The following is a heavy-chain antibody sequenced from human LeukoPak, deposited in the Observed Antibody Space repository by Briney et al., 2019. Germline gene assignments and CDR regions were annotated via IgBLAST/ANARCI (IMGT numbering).Heavy chain of an antibody. D-gene: IGHD6-19*01. CDR2: INPNSGGT. Sequence: ASVKVSFKASGYTFTGYYMHWVRQAPGPGLGWLGWINPNSGGTNYAQKFPGRVTMTRDTSIRTAYMDLSRLRSDDTVAYYFERNERYSSGWYPSGYYYMGVWGKGTTLTVSS. V-gene: IGHV1-2*02. J-gene: IGHJ6*03. CDR1: GYTFTGYY. CDR3: ERNERYSSGWYPSGYYYMGV.